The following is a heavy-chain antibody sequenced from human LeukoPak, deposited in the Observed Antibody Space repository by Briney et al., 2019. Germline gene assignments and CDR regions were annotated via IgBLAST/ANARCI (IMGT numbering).Heavy chain of an antibody. D-gene: IGHD3-9*01. CDR1: GFTFSNYA. CDR3: AKWGDYDVLTGYYVSDY. J-gene: IGHJ4*02. Sequence: GASLRLSCAASGFTFSNYAMSWVRQAPGKGLEWVSAIPGSGGNTYYADSVKGRFTISRDNSKNTVFLQMNSLRAEDTAVYYCAKWGDYDVLTGYYVSDYRGQGTLVTVSS. CDR2: IPGSGGNT. V-gene: IGHV3-23*01.